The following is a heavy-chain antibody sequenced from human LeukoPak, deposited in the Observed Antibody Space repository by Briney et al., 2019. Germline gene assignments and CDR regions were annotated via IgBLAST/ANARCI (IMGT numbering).Heavy chain of an antibody. CDR1: GYTFINYY. CDR3: ARDESTSILWW. Sequence: GASVTVSCKASGYTFINYYMHWVRQAPGQGLEWMGIINPSGGSTSYARKFQGRVTMTRDTSTSTVYMELSSLRSEDTAVYYCARDESTSILWWWGQGTLVTVSS. V-gene: IGHV1-46*01. D-gene: IGHD2-21*01. CDR2: INPSGGST. J-gene: IGHJ1*01.